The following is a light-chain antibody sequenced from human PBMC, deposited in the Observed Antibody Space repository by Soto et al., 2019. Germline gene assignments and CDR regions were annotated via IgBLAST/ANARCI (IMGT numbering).Light chain of an antibody. Sequence: DIQMTQSPSSLSASIGDRVTITCRASQGISNYLAWYQQKPGKVPTLLIYAASTLHSGVPSRFSGSGSGTDFTLSISSLQPEDVATYYCQKYESDPFTFGPGTKVEI. CDR2: AAS. CDR1: QGISNY. J-gene: IGKJ3*01. V-gene: IGKV1-27*01. CDR3: QKYESDPFT.